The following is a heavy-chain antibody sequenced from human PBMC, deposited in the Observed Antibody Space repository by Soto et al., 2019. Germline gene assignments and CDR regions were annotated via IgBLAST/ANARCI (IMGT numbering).Heavy chain of an antibody. CDR3: ARVSSSWSSDLFDP. CDR1: GYTFTSYG. D-gene: IGHD6-13*01. V-gene: IGHV1-18*01. CDR2: ISAYNGNT. J-gene: IGHJ5*02. Sequence: ASVKVSCKASGYTFTSYGISCVRQAPGQGLEWMGWISAYNGNTNYAQKLQGRVTMTTDTSTSTAYMELRSLRSDDTAVYYCARVSSSWSSDLFDPWGQGALLTVSS.